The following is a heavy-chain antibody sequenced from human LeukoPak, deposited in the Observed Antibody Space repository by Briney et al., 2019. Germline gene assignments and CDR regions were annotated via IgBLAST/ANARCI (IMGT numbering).Heavy chain of an antibody. Sequence: GGSLRPSCAASGFTFSNYWMSWVRQAPGKGLEWVANIKQDGSEKYYVDSVKGRFTISRDNAKNSLYLQMNSLRAEDTAVYYCARESGGTYSVNYWGQGTLVTVSS. CDR2: IKQDGSEK. D-gene: IGHD2-15*01. J-gene: IGHJ4*02. CDR1: GFTFSNYW. CDR3: ARESGGTYSVNY. V-gene: IGHV3-7*01.